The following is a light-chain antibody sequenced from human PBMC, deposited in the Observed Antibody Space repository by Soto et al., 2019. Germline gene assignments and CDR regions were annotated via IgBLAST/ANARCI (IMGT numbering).Light chain of an antibody. J-gene: IGLJ1*01. V-gene: IGLV2-14*01. CDR3: SSYTSSSTL. Sequence: QSVLTQPPSASGSPGQSVTISCTGTSSDVGGYNYVSWYQQHPGKAPKLMIYDVSNRPSGVPNRFSGSKSGNTASLTISGLQAEDEADYYCSSYTSSSTLFGTGTKVTVL. CDR1: SSDVGGYNY. CDR2: DVS.